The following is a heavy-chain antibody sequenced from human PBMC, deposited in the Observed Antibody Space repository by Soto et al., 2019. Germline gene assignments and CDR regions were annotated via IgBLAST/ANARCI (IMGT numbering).Heavy chain of an antibody. CDR1: GGAFKNYA. V-gene: IGHV1-69*01. CDR3: ARASDTSGYYY. J-gene: IGHJ4*02. D-gene: IGHD3-3*01. Sequence: QVQLVQSESEVKKPGSSVRVSCKVSGGAFKNYAISWVRQAPGQGLEWVGGILPVFEELNYAPKLQGRVTITADEATSTAHLELGSLTSEDTAVYFCARASDTSGYYYWGQGTLVTVSS. CDR2: ILPVFEEL.